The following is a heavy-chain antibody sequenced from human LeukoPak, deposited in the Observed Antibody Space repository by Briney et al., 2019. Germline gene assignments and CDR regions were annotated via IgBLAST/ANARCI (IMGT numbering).Heavy chain of an antibody. Sequence: SETLSPTCTVSGGSISNYYWSWIRQSPGKGLEWIGYIYYSGSTNYNPSLKSRVTISVDTSKNLFSLKLTSVTAADTAVYYCARHGGWLAGARNWGQGTLVTVSS. J-gene: IGHJ4*02. CDR2: IYYSGST. CDR1: GGSISNYY. CDR3: ARHGGWLAGARN. V-gene: IGHV4-59*08. D-gene: IGHD6-19*01.